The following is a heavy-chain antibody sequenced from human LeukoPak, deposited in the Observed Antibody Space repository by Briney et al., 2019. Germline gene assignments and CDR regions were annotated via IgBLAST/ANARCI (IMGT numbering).Heavy chain of an antibody. D-gene: IGHD3-22*01. Sequence: AASVKVSCKASGGTFSNYAISWVRQAPGQGLEWMGGIIPIFGTANYAQKFQGRVTITTDESTSTAYMELSSLRSEDTAVYYCARGGYYDSSGYLFDYWGQGTLVTVSS. CDR1: GGTFSNYA. J-gene: IGHJ4*02. V-gene: IGHV1-69*05. CDR2: IIPIFGTA. CDR3: ARGGYYDSSGYLFDY.